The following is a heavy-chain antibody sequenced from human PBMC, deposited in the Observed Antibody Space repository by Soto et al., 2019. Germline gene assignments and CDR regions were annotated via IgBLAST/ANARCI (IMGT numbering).Heavy chain of an antibody. V-gene: IGHV1-3*01. CDR1: GYTFTSYA. CDR2: INAGNGNT. CDR3: ARGLVVVPAAMFLDY. D-gene: IGHD2-2*01. Sequence: HVQLVQSGAEVKKPGASVKVSCKASGYTFTSYAMHWVRQAPGQRLEWMGWINAGNGNTKYSQKFQARVTITRDTSASTAYMELSSLRSEDTAVYYWARGLVVVPAAMFLDYWGQGTLVSVSS. J-gene: IGHJ4*02.